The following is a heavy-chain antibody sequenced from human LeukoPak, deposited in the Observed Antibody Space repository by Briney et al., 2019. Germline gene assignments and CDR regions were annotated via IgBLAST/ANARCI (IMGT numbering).Heavy chain of an antibody. CDR2: IYYSGST. V-gene: IGHV4-39*01. Sequence: PSETLSLTCTVSGGSISSSSYYWGWIRQPPGKGLEWIGSIYYSGSTYYNPSLKSRVTISVDTSKNQFSLKLSSVTAADTAVYYCARNWGSRWGQGTLVTVSS. CDR1: GGSISSSSYY. CDR3: ARNWGSR. J-gene: IGHJ4*02. D-gene: IGHD7-27*01.